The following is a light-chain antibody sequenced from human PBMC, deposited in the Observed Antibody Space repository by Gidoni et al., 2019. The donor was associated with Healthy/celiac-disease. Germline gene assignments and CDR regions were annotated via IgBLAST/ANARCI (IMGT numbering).Light chain of an antibody. CDR2: QDS. CDR1: KLGDKY. CDR3: QAWDSSTAV. J-gene: IGLJ2*01. V-gene: IGLV3-1*01. Sequence: SYELTQPPSVSVSPGQTASITCSGDKLGDKYACWYQQKPGQSPVLVIYQDSKRPSGIPERFSGSNSGNTATLTISGTQAMDEADYYCQAWDSSTAVFAGWTKLTVL.